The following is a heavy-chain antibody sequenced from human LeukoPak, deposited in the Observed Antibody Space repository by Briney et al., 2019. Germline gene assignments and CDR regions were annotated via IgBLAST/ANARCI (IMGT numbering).Heavy chain of an antibody. CDR3: VRPGTRGVLDAFDI. Sequence: GESLRISCKGSGYSFTNYWIGWVRQIPGKALEWMGIIYPGDSDTRYSPSFQGQVTISADKSISTAYLQWSSLKASDTAMYYCVRPGTRGVLDAFDIWGQGTVVTVSS. D-gene: IGHD3-10*01. CDR2: IYPGDSDT. V-gene: IGHV5-51*01. CDR1: GYSFTNYW. J-gene: IGHJ3*02.